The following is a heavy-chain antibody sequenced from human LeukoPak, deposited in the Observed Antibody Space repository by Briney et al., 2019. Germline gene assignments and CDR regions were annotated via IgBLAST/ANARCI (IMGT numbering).Heavy chain of an antibody. CDR3: ARDGELGSPADAFDI. J-gene: IGHJ3*02. CDR2: ISDDSSII. V-gene: IGHV3-48*04. D-gene: IGHD1-26*01. Sequence: GGSLRLSCAASGFTFSTYSMNWVRQAPGKGLEWLSYISDDSSIIYYAESVNGRFTISRDNAKNSLYLQMNSLRAEDTAVYYCARDGELGSPADAFDIWGQGTMVTVSS. CDR1: GFTFSTYS.